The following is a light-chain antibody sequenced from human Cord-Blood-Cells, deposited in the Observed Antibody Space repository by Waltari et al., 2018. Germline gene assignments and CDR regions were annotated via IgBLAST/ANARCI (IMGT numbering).Light chain of an antibody. Sequence: QSVLTQPPSASGTPGQRVTISCSGCGSTIGSNSVYWYQQLPGTAPKLLIYRNNQRPSGVPDRFSGSKSGTSASLAISGLRSEDEADYYCAAWDDSLSGRVFGGGTKLTVL. V-gene: IGLV1-47*01. CDR1: GSTIGSNS. CDR3: AAWDDSLSGRV. CDR2: RNN. J-gene: IGLJ3*02.